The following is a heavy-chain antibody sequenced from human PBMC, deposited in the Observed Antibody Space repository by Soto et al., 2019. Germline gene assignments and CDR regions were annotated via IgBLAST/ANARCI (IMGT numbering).Heavy chain of an antibody. CDR1: GGCVSSNSAA. D-gene: IGHD6-19*01. Sequence: SETLSLTCAISGGCVSSNSAAWNWMRQSPSIGLVGRRSSYDSTKYYNDYAVSVKSRITINPDTSKNQFSLQLTSVTPEDTAVYYCARDERLIAVVGMYGMDVGGQETTVTVS. V-gene: IGHV6-1*01. CDR2: SYDSTKYYN. J-gene: IGHJ6*02. CDR3: ARDERLIAVVGMYGMDV.